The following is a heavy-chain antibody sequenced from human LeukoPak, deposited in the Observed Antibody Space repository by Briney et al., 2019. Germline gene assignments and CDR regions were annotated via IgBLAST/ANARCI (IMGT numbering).Heavy chain of an antibody. D-gene: IGHD5-12*01. CDR3: AKDNSGYDF. V-gene: IGHV3-23*01. Sequence: GGSLRLSCAASGFTFSSYAMSWVRQAPGKGLEWASAISGSGGGTNNADSVKGRFTISRDNSKNTLYLQMNSLRAEDTAVYYCAKDNSGYDFRGQGTLVTVSS. J-gene: IGHJ4*02. CDR1: GFTFSSYA. CDR2: ISGSGGGT.